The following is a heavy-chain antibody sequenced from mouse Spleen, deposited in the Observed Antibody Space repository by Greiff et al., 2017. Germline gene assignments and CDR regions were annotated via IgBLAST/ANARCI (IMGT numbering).Heavy chain of an antibody. V-gene: IGHV5-6-2*01. Sequence: EVQRVESGGGLVKPGGSLKLSCAASGFTFSSYAMSWVRQTPEKRLEWVAAINSNGGSTYYPDTVKDRFTISRDNAKNTLYLQMSSLRSEDTALYYCARQGVRWYYFDYWGQGTTLTVSS. CDR2: INSNGGST. D-gene: IGHD2-14*01. J-gene: IGHJ2*01. CDR3: ARQGVRWYYFDY. CDR1: GFTFSSYA.